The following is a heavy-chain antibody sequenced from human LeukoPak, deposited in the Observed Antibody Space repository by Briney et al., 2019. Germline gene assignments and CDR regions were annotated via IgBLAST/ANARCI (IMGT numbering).Heavy chain of an antibody. J-gene: IGHJ4*02. CDR2: IIPVYGTG. Sequence: ASVKVSCKASGGTFASYAISWIRQAPGQGLEWMGGIIPVYGTGTYAQNFQGRVTITADESTAYMELSSLGSEDTAVYYCATDGRVFEYYYDSSDYFTFFDYWGQGTLVTVSS. V-gene: IGHV1-69*13. CDR1: GGTFASYA. CDR3: ATDGRVFEYYYDSSDYFTFFDY. D-gene: IGHD3-22*01.